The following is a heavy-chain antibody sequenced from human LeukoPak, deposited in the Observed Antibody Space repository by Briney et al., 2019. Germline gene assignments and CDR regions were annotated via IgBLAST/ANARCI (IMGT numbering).Heavy chain of an antibody. V-gene: IGHV4-59*01. CDR3: ARVGRYSSSWLIY. CDR1: GGSISSYY. J-gene: IGHJ4*02. CDR2: IYYSGST. Sequence: SETLSLTCTVSGGSISSYYWSWIRQPPGKGLEWIGYIYYSGSTNYNPSLKSRVTISVDTSKNQFSLKLSSVTAADTAVYYCARVGRYSSSWLIYCGQGTLVTVSS. D-gene: IGHD6-13*01.